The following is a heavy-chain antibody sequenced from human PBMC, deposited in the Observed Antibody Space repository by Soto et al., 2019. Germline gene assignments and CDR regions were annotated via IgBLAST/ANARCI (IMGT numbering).Heavy chain of an antibody. J-gene: IGHJ4*02. D-gene: IGHD6-19*01. V-gene: IGHV3-33*01. CDR1: GFTFSSYG. Sequence: QVQLVESGGGVVQPGRSLRLSCAASGFTFSSYGMHWVRQAPGKGLEWVAVIWYHGSNKYYADSVKGRFTISRDNSKNTLYLQMNSLRAEDKAVYYCARARDPGQWLTTNYFDYWGQGTLVTVSS. CDR3: ARARDPGQWLTTNYFDY. CDR2: IWYHGSNK.